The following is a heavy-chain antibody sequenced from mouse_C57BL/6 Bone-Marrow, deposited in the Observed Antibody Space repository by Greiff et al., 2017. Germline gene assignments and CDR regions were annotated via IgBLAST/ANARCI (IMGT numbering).Heavy chain of an antibody. D-gene: IGHD2-3*01. V-gene: IGHV1-39*01. Sequence: EVKLQQSGPELVKPGASVKISCKASGYSFTDYNMNWVKQSNGKSLEWIGVINPNYGTTSYNPKFKGKATLTVDQSSSTAYMQLSSLTSEDSAVYYCAREIRYDGYPDYWGQGTTLTVSS. CDR1: GYSFTDYN. CDR3: AREIRYDGYPDY. CDR2: INPNYGTT. J-gene: IGHJ2*01.